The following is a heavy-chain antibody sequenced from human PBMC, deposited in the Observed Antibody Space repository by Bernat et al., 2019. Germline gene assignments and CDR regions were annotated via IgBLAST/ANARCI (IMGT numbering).Heavy chain of an antibody. CDR1: GGSISSGGYY. CDR3: ARTPAGDYADWFDP. CDR2: IYYSGST. D-gene: IGHD4-17*01. V-gene: IGHV4-31*01. Sequence: QVQLQESGPGLVKPSQTLSLTCTVSGGSISSGGYYWSWIRQHPGKGLEWIGYIYYSGSTYYNPSLKSLVTISVDTSKNQFSLKLSSVTAADTAVYYCARTPAGDYADWFDPWGQGTLVTVSS. J-gene: IGHJ5*02.